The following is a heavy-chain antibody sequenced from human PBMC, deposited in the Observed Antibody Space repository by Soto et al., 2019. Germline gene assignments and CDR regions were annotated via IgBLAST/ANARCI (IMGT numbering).Heavy chain of an antibody. Sequence: SETLSLTCAVYGGSFSGYYWSWIRQPPGKGLEWIGEINHSGSTNYNPSLKSRVTISVDTSKNQFSLKLSSVTAADTAVYYCARRSTVFSYYYYMDVRGKGTTVTVSS. CDR1: GGSFSGYY. CDR3: ARRSTVFSYYYYMDV. D-gene: IGHD3-10*02. J-gene: IGHJ6*03. V-gene: IGHV4-34*01. CDR2: INHSGST.